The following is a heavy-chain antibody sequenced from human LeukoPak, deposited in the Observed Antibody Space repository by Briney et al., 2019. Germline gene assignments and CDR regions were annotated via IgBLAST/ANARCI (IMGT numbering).Heavy chain of an antibody. CDR2: IDWDDDK. J-gene: IGHJ4*02. D-gene: IGHD5-18*01. Sequence: ESGPTLVNPTQTLTLTCTFSGFSLSTSGMRVSWIRQPPGKALEWLARIDWDDDKFYSTSLKTRLTISKDTSKNQVVPTMTNMDPVDTATYYCARTGGYSYSFDYWGQGTLVTVSS. V-gene: IGHV2-70*04. CDR3: ARTGGYSYSFDY. CDR1: GFSLSTSGMR.